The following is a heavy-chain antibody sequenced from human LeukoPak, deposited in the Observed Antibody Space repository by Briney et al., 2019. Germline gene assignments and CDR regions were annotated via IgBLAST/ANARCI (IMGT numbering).Heavy chain of an antibody. CDR2: INPNSGGT. J-gene: IGHJ5*02. CDR3: ARDTAYYYGSGSYYHTYNWLDP. D-gene: IGHD3-10*01. Sequence: SVKVSCKASGYTFTGYYMHWVRQAPGQGLEWMGWINPNSGGTNYAQKFQGRVTMTRDTSISTAYMELSRLRSDDTAVYYCARDTAYYYGSGSYYHTYNWLDPWGQGTLVTVSS. CDR1: GYTFTGYY. V-gene: IGHV1-2*02.